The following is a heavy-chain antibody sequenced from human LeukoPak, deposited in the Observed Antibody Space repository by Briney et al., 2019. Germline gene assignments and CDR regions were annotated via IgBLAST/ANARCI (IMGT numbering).Heavy chain of an antibody. CDR2: IGIRGDT. D-gene: IGHD7-27*01. CDR3: ATAQTGDGFDY. Sequence: GWAMRLSCAASGFTFIDYDMHWVRQVIGKVLELVSAIGIRGDTHYSGSVKGRFTISRENAESSLYLQINSLRAEDTAVYYCATAQTGDGFDYWGQGTLVTVSS. CDR1: GFTFIDYD. J-gene: IGHJ4*02. V-gene: IGHV3-13*01.